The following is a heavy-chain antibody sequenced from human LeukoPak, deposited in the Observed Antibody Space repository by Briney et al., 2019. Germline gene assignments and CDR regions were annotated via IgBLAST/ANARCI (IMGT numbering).Heavy chain of an antibody. CDR3: ATNYTAVSAFDS. CDR2: IQTSGST. CDR1: GVSINSYY. D-gene: IGHD6-19*01. Sequence: SETLSLTCTVSGVSINSYYWNWIRQPAGKGLEGIGHIQTSGSTKYNPSLKSRVTMSIDTSKNQFSLNLYSVTAADTAVYYCATNYTAVSAFDSWGQGTLVTVSS. J-gene: IGHJ4*02. V-gene: IGHV4-4*07.